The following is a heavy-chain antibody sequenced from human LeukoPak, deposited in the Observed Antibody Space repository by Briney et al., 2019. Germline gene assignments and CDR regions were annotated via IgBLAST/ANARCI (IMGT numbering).Heavy chain of an antibody. CDR2: ISGSGDST. J-gene: IGHJ4*02. CDR1: GFTFSSYA. D-gene: IGHD3-22*01. CDR3: ARYYYDSNGYPHYFDY. Sequence: GGSLRLSCAASGFTFSSYAMSWVRQAPGKGLDWVSAISGSGDSTYYADSVKGRFTISRDNSKNTLYLQMNSLRAEDTAVYYCARYYYDSNGYPHYFDYWGQGTLVTISS. V-gene: IGHV3-23*01.